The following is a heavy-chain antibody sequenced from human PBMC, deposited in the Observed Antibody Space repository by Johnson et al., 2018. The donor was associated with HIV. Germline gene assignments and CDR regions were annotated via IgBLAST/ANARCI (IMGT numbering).Heavy chain of an antibody. D-gene: IGHD1-26*01. Sequence: VQLVESGGGLVQPGGSLRLSCAASGFTFSIYWMSWVRQAPGKGLEWVANIKQDGSEKYYVDSVKGRFTISRDNAKNSLHLQMNGLRAEDTAVYYCARDRVHGGGYYSGAFDIWGQGTMVTVSS. CDR1: GFTFSIYW. CDR3: ARDRVHGGGYYSGAFDI. J-gene: IGHJ3*02. CDR2: IKQDGSEK. V-gene: IGHV3-7*05.